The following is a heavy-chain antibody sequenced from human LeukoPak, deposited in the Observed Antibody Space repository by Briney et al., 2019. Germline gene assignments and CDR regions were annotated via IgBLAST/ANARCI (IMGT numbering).Heavy chain of an antibody. CDR1: GVSISSYY. Sequence: SETLSLTCTVSGVSISSYYWSWIRQPPGKGLEWIGYMYYSGNSNYNASLKSRVTISADTSKNQVSLKLTSVTAADAAVYYCARVPPGHASGSDFPDYWGRGTLVIVSS. CDR3: ARVPPGHASGSDFPDY. CDR2: MYYSGNS. D-gene: IGHD3-10*01. V-gene: IGHV4-59*01. J-gene: IGHJ4*02.